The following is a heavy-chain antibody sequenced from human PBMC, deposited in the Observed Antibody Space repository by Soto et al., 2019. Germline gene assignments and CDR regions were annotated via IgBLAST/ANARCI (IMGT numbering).Heavy chain of an antibody. V-gene: IGHV3-30*18. CDR2: ISYDGSNK. CDR1: GFTFSSYG. CDR3: AKPPTTETTYNWYLDL. Sequence: QVQLVESGGGVVQPGRSLRLSCAASGFTFSSYGMHWVRQAPGKGLEWVAVISYDGSNKYYADSVKGRFTISRDNSKNTLYLQMNSLRAEDTAVYYCAKPPTTETTYNWYLDLWGRGTLVTVSS. J-gene: IGHJ2*01. D-gene: IGHD4-17*01.